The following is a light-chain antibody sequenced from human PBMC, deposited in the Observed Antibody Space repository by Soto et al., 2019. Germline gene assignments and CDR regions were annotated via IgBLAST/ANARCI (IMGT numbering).Light chain of an antibody. V-gene: IGKV3-20*01. CDR1: QGVSANS. Sequence: EIVLTQSPGTLSLSPGDRATLSCRASQGVSANSLAWYQHKVGQAPRLLIYGACSRATGSPDRFSGNGSETDFTLTISRLEPEDFAVYFCHQYGSTPFTFGPRTKVDIK. J-gene: IGKJ3*01. CDR2: GAC. CDR3: HQYGSTPFT.